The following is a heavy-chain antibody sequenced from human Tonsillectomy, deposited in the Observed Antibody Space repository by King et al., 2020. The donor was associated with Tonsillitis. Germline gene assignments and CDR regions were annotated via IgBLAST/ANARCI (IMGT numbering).Heavy chain of an antibody. CDR1: GFTFTSYA. D-gene: IGHD3-10*01. V-gene: IGHV3-23*04. CDR3: AKSLAGISGWFDP. CDR2: ISGSGGST. Sequence: VQLVESGGGLVQPGGSLRLSCAASGFTFTSYAMSWFRQAPGKGLEWVSGISGSGGSTYYADSRKGRFTISRHNSTNTLYLLMNSLRAEDTAVDYCAKSLAGISGWFDPWGQGTLVTVSS. J-gene: IGHJ5*02.